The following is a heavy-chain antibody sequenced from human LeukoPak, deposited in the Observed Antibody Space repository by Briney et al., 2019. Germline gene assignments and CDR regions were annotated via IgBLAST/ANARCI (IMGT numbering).Heavy chain of an antibody. J-gene: IGHJ4*02. Sequence: SETLSLTCTVSGGSISSYYWSWIRQPPGKGLEWIGYIFYSGSTYYNPSLKSRVTISVDTSKNQFSLKLSSVTAADTAVYYCARHYGSGSYYGVKFNYFDYWGQGTLVTVSS. D-gene: IGHD3-10*01. V-gene: IGHV4-59*12. CDR1: GGSISSYY. CDR2: IFYSGST. CDR3: ARHYGSGSYYGVKFNYFDY.